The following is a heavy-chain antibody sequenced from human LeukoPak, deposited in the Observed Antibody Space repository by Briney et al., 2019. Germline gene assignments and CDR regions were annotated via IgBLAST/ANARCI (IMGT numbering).Heavy chain of an antibody. CDR1: GYTFTSYG. CDR2: ISAYNGNT. V-gene: IGHV1-18*01. J-gene: IGHJ6*03. D-gene: IGHD1-26*01. Sequence: GASVKVSCKASGYTFTSYGISWVRQAPGQGLEWMGWISAYNGNTNYAQKLQGRVTMTTDTSTSTAYMELRSLRSDDTAVYYCARGVSGSYYYYYYYMDVWGKGITVTISS. CDR3: ARGVSGSYYYYYYYMDV.